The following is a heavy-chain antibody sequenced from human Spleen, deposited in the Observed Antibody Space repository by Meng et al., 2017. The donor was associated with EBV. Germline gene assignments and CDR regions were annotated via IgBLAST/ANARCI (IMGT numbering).Heavy chain of an antibody. CDR1: GHTFTSYA. CDR3: ARDLSVYASGWY. Sequence: QVQLVRSGAEVKKPGASVKVSCKAAGHTFTSYAMHWVRQAPGQRLEWMGWINAGNGNTKYSQKFQGRVTITRDTSASTAYMELSSLRSEDTAVYYCARDLSVYASGWYWGQGTLVTVSS. D-gene: IGHD6-19*01. V-gene: IGHV1-3*01. J-gene: IGHJ4*02. CDR2: INAGNGNT.